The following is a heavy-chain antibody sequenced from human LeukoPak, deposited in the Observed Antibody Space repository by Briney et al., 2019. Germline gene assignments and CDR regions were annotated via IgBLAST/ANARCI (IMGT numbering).Heavy chain of an antibody. Sequence: PSETLSLTCAVYGGSFSGYYWSWIRQPPGKGLEWIGEINHSGSTNYNPSLKSRVTISVDTSKNQFSLKLSSVTAADTAVYYCARGRSYCDGDCYSAPEYFQHWGQGTLVTVSS. V-gene: IGHV4-34*01. J-gene: IGHJ1*01. D-gene: IGHD2-21*02. CDR1: GGSFSGYY. CDR2: INHSGST. CDR3: ARGRSYCDGDCYSAPEYFQH.